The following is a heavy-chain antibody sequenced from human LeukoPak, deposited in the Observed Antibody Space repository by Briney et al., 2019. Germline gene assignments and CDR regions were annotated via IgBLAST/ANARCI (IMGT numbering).Heavy chain of an antibody. V-gene: IGHV4-39*07. Sequence: SETLSLTCTVSGGSISSYYWGWIRQPPGKGLEWIGSIYYSGSTYYNPSLKSRVTISVDTSKNQFSLKLSSVTAADTAVYYCARDLPPVGYYGSGSYYNSFDYWGQGTLVTVSS. D-gene: IGHD3-10*01. CDR1: GGSISSYY. CDR3: ARDLPPVGYYGSGSYYNSFDY. J-gene: IGHJ4*02. CDR2: IYYSGST.